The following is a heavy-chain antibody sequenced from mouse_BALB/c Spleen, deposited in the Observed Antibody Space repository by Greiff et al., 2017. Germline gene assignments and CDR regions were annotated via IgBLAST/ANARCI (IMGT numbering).Heavy chain of an antibody. CDR3: ARAMIPLYYFDY. D-gene: IGHD2-3*01. CDR1: GYTFSSYW. CDR2: ILPGSGST. Sequence: QVQLQQSGAELMKPGASVKISCKATGYTFSSYWIEWVKQRPGHGLEWIGEILPGSGSTNYNEKFKGKATFTADTSSNTAYMQLSSLTSEDSAVYYCARAMIPLYYFDYWGQGTTLTVSS. J-gene: IGHJ2*01. V-gene: IGHV1-9*01.